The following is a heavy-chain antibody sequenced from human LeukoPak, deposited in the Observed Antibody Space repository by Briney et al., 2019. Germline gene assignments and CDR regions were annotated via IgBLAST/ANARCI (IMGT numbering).Heavy chain of an antibody. V-gene: IGHV3-66*02. CDR1: GVSVSSNY. Sequence: PGGSLRLSCAAAGVSVSSNYMSWGRQAPGEGREWISVMYSGGDTYYADSVKCRFTISRDESKNTLYLQLNSLRAEDTAVYYCARRENSGYFDYWGQGPLLPVSS. CDR2: MYSGGDT. CDR3: ARRENSGYFDY. D-gene: IGHD1-26*01. J-gene: IGHJ4*02.